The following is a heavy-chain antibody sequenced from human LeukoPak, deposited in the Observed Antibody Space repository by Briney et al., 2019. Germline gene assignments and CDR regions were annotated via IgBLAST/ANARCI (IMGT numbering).Heavy chain of an antibody. V-gene: IGHV3-74*01. J-gene: IGHJ6*02. CDR1: KFSFSSYW. Sequence: GGSLRLSCAASKFSFSSYWMHWVRQAPGKGLVWVSRINSDGSRTNYADSVKGRFTISRDNSKNTLYLQMNSLRAEDTAVYYCARHGGKYYYYGMDVWGQGTTVTVSS. D-gene: IGHD4-23*01. CDR2: INSDGSRT. CDR3: ARHGGKYYYYGMDV.